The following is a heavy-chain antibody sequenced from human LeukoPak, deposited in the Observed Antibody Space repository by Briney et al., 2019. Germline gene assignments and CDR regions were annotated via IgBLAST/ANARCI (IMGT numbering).Heavy chain of an antibody. J-gene: IGHJ4*02. Sequence: SETLSLTCNVSGASISSYYWSWIRQPPGEGLEWIGYSYHSGGTNYNPSLKSRATISIDTSKNEVSLKLRSVTAADTAVYYCARGASSSWYSLWKFWGQGTLVTVSS. CDR2: SYHSGGT. D-gene: IGHD6-13*01. CDR1: GASISSYY. V-gene: IGHV4-59*01. CDR3: ARGASSSWYSLWKF.